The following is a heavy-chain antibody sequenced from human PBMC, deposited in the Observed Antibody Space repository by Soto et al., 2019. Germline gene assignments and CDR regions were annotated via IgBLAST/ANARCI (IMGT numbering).Heavy chain of an antibody. D-gene: IGHD6-6*01. V-gene: IGHV3-23*01. CDR2: ISGSGGST. J-gene: IGHJ5*02. CDR3: AKDSSIADNWLDP. CDR1: VFTFSSYA. Sequence: VGSLRLSCASSVFTFSSYAMSWVRHSPGKWLEWVSAISGSGGSTYYADSVKGRFTISRDNSKNTLYLQMNSLRAEDTAVYYCAKDSSIADNWLDPGGQGTPVT.